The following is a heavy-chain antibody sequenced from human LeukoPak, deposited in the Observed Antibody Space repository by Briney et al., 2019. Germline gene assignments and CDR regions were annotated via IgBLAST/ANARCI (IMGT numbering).Heavy chain of an antibody. CDR2: ISSSSSTI. J-gene: IGHJ6*02. V-gene: IGHV3-48*01. CDR3: ARDLGCSSSSCYSGDYYGMDV. D-gene: IGHD2-2*02. Sequence: GGSLRLSCAASGFTFSSYSMNWVREAPGEGLEWVSYISSSSSTIDFADSVRVRYTISRDNAKNAMYMQMTSMRAEDTAVYFCARDLGCSSSSCYSGDYYGMDVWGQGTTVTVSS. CDR1: GFTFSSYS.